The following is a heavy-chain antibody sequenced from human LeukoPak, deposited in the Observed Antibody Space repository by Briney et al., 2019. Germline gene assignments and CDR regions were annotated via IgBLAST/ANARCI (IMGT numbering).Heavy chain of an antibody. J-gene: IGHJ5*02. CDR2: ISAYNGNT. Sequence: ASVKVSCKASGGTFSSYAISWVRQAPGQGLEWMGWISAYNGNTNYAQKLQGRVTMTTDTSTSTAYMELRSLRSDDTAVYYCAREPIAAAGGWFDPWGQGTLVTVSS. CDR3: AREPIAAAGGWFDP. D-gene: IGHD6-13*01. V-gene: IGHV1-18*01. CDR1: GGTFSSYA.